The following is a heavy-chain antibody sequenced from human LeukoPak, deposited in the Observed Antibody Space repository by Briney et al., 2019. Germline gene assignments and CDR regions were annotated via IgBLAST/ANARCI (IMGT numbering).Heavy chain of an antibody. CDR1: GFTFRSYG. D-gene: IGHD3-22*01. Sequence: GGSLRLSCAASGFTFRSYGMQWVRQAPGKGLEWVTFIRYDGSKKYYADSVKGRFTISRDNSKNTLYLQMNSLRAEDTAVYYXXXXXXXXDSSGHNYFDYWGLGTLVTVSS. V-gene: IGHV3-30*02. CDR3: XXXXXXXDSSGHNYFDY. J-gene: IGHJ4*02. CDR2: IRYDGSKK.